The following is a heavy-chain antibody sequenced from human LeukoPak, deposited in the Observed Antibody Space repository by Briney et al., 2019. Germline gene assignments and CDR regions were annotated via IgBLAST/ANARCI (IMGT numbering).Heavy chain of an antibody. J-gene: IGHJ3*02. D-gene: IGHD6-19*01. CDR3: ARAVAGTLFAFDI. V-gene: IGHV3-7*01. CDR1: GFTFSSYW. Sequence: GGSLRLSCAASGFTFSSYWVSWVRQAPGKGLEWVANIKQDGSEKYYVDSVKGRFTISRDNAKNSLYLLMNSLRAEDTAVYYCARAVAGTLFAFDIWGQGTMVTVSS. CDR2: IKQDGSEK.